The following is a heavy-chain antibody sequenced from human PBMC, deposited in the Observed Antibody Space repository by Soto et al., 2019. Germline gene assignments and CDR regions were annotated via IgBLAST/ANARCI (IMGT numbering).Heavy chain of an antibody. CDR2: IYHSGST. J-gene: IGHJ4*02. Sequence: SETLSLTCVVSGASIASSEWWTWVRQPPGKGLEWIGHIYHSGSTRYNPSLNSRVIISVDKSRNQFSLTLNSVTAADTAMYYCARVGISGYFDYWGQGTLVTVS. CDR1: GASIASSEW. V-gene: IGHV4-4*02. D-gene: IGHD6-19*01. CDR3: ARVGISGYFDY.